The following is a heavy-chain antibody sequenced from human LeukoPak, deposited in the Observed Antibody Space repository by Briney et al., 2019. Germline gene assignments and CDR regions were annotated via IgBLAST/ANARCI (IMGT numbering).Heavy chain of an antibody. CDR3: ARPGIGAYRYFDY. CDR1: GGSISSSSYY. CDR2: IYYSGSA. Sequence: SETLSLTCTVSGGSISSSSYYWGWIRQPPGKGLEWIGSIYYSGSAYYNPSLKSRVTISVDTSKNQFSLKLRSVTAADTAVYYCARPGIGAYRYFDYWGQGTLVTVSS. J-gene: IGHJ4*02. D-gene: IGHD6-13*01. V-gene: IGHV4-39*01.